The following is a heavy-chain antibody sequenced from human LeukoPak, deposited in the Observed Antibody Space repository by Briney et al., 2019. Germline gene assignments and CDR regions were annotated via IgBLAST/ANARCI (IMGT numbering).Heavy chain of an antibody. Sequence: GGSLRLSCAASGFTFSSYSINWVRQAPGKGLEWVSYISSSSSTIYYADSVKGRFTISRDNAKNSLYLQMNSLRAEDTAVYYCASRTSPSDYWGQGTLVTVSS. D-gene: IGHD2-2*01. J-gene: IGHJ4*02. CDR2: ISSSSSTI. CDR3: ASRTSPSDY. CDR1: GFTFSSYS. V-gene: IGHV3-48*01.